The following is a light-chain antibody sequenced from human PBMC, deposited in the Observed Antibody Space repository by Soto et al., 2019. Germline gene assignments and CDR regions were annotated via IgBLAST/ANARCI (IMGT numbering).Light chain of an antibody. J-gene: IGKJ1*01. CDR1: QIVRSTY. CDR3: QHYGNSLWT. Sequence: VLTQSPGTLSLSPGESATLSCRASQIVRSTYLAWYQQKPGQAPRLLIYDASSRATDIPDRFSGYGSGTEFTLTISGLEPEDFAVYYCQHYGNSLWTFGQGTRVLFK. CDR2: DAS. V-gene: IGKV3-20*01.